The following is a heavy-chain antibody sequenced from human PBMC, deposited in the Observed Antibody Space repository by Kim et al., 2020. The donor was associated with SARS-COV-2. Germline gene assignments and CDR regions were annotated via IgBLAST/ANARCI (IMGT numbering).Heavy chain of an antibody. D-gene: IGHD3-22*01. V-gene: IGHV3-48*03. CDR2: ISSSGSTI. J-gene: IGHJ4*02. CDR3: ARADYDSSGYSLHDY. Sequence: GGSLRLSCAASGFTFSSYEMNWVRQAPGKGLEWVSYISSSGSTIYYADSVKGRFTISRDNAKNSLYLQMNSLRAEDTAVYYCARADYDSSGYSLHDYWGQGTLVTVSS. CDR1: GFTFSSYE.